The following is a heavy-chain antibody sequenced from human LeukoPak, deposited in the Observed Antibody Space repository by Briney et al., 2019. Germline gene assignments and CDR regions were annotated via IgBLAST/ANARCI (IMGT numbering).Heavy chain of an antibody. Sequence: SETLSLTCAVYGGSFSDYYWSWIRQPPGKGLEWIGEINHNGSTDYNPSLKSRVTISVDTSKNQFSLKLSSVTAADTAVYYCARGLYYVSGNYYITQFDYWGQGTLVTVSS. J-gene: IGHJ4*02. V-gene: IGHV4-34*01. CDR1: GGSFSDYY. CDR2: INHNGST. CDR3: ARGLYYVSGNYYITQFDY. D-gene: IGHD3-10*01.